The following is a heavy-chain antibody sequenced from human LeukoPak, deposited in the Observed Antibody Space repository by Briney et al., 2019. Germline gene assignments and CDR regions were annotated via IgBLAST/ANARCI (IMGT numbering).Heavy chain of an antibody. D-gene: IGHD4-11*01. Sequence: SETLSLTCTVSGGSISSGDYYWSWIRQPPGKGLEWIGYIYYSGSTYYNPSLKSRVTISVDTSKNQFSLKLSSVTAADTAVYYCARHRDDYSKLWFDPWGQGTLVTVSS. J-gene: IGHJ5*02. CDR3: ARHRDDYSKLWFDP. CDR1: GGSISSGDYY. V-gene: IGHV4-30-4*08. CDR2: IYYSGST.